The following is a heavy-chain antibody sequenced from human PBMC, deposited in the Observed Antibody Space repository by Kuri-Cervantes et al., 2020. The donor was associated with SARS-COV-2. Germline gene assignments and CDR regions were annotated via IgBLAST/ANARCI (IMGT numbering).Heavy chain of an antibody. V-gene: IGHV1-69*10. CDR3: SAGSLEGGYYYYGMDV. J-gene: IGHJ6*02. D-gene: IGHD3-16*01. CDR1: GYTFTSYA. Sequence: SVKVSCKASGYTFTSYAMNWVRQAPGQGLEWMGGIIPILGIANYAQKFQGRVTITADKSTSTAYMELSSLRSEDTAVYYCSAGSLEGGYYYYGMDVWGQGTTVTVSS. CDR2: IIPILGIA.